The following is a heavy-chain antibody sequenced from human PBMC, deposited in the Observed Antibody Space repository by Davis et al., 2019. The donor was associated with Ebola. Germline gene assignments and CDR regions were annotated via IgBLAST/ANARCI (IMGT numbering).Heavy chain of an antibody. CDR1: GFPFSSYW. Sequence: GESLKILCAAPGFPFSSYWMSCVRQAPGKGLEWVANIKQAGSEKYYVDSVKGRFTISRDNAKNSLYLQMNSLRAEDTAVYYCARERYYYDSSGYYDYWGQGTLVTVSS. J-gene: IGHJ4*02. V-gene: IGHV3-7*03. CDR2: IKQAGSEK. CDR3: ARERYYYDSSGYYDY. D-gene: IGHD3-22*01.